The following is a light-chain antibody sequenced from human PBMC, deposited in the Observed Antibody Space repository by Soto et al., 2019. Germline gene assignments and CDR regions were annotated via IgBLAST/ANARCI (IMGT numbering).Light chain of an antibody. CDR3: QSYDSDVSAWV. CDR1: SSNIGSNT. CDR2: SNN. Sequence: QSVLTQPPSASGTPGQRVTISCSGSSSNIGSNTVNWYQQLPGTAPKLLIYSNNQRPSGVPDRFSGSKSGTSASLAISGLQSEDEAEYYCQSYDSDVSAWVFGGGTKLTVL. J-gene: IGLJ3*02. V-gene: IGLV1-44*01.